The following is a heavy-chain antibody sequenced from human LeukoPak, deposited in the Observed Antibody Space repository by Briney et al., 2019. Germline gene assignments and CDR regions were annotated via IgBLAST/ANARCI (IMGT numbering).Heavy chain of an antibody. J-gene: IGHJ6*03. D-gene: IGHD3-22*01. CDR3: ASGLGDDSSGYYYYYYYMDV. CDR2: ISNSSSYI. CDR1: GFTFSSHS. Sequence: GGSLRLSCAASGFTFSSHSMNWVRQAPGKGLEWVSSISNSSSYIYYADSVKGRFTISRDNAKNSLYLQMNSLRAEDTAVYYCASGLGDDSSGYYYYYYYMDVWGKGTTVTVSS. V-gene: IGHV3-21*01.